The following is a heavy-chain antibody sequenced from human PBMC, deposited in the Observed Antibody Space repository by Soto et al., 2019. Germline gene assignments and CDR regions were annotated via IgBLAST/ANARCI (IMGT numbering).Heavy chain of an antibody. CDR1: GGTISSYA. V-gene: IGHV1-69*04. CDR2: IIPILGTA. J-gene: IGHJ4*02. Sequence: SVKVSCKASGGTISSYAISWVRQAPGQGLEWMGRIIPILGTANYAQKFQGRVTITADKSTSTAYMELSSLRSEDTAVYYCARRNSGYGGVLDYWGQGTLVTVSS. CDR3: ARRNSGYGGVLDY. D-gene: IGHD5-12*01.